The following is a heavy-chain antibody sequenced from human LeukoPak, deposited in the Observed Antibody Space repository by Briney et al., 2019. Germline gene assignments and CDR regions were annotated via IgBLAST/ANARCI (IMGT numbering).Heavy chain of an antibody. D-gene: IGHD1-26*01. CDR1: GYTFTSYY. CDR3: ARGEGATMDY. CDR2: INPSGGST. J-gene: IGHJ4*02. V-gene: IGHV1-46*01. Sequence: ASVKVSCKASGYTFTSYYMHWVRQAPGQGLEWMGIINPSGGSTSYAQKFQGRVTMTRNTSISTAYMELSSLRSEDTAVYYCARGEGATMDYWGQGTLVTVSS.